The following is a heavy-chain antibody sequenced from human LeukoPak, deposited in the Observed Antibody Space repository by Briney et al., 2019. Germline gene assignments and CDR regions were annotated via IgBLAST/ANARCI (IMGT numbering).Heavy chain of an antibody. Sequence: MPGGSLPLSCAASGFTFSSYSMNGVRQAPGRGLEWVSSISSSSSYIYYADSVKGRFTISRDNAKNSLYLQMNSLRAEDTAVYYCARERVAVAVFGYWGQGTLVTVS. J-gene: IGHJ4*02. CDR1: GFTFSSYS. CDR3: ARERVAVAVFGY. V-gene: IGHV3-21*01. CDR2: ISSSSSYI. D-gene: IGHD6-19*01.